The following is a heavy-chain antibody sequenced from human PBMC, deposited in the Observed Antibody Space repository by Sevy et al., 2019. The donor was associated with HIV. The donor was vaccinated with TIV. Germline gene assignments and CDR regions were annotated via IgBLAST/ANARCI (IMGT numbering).Heavy chain of an antibody. CDR3: AREEYFYGSGTYGYGMDV. D-gene: IGHD3-10*01. V-gene: IGHV4-4*02. Sequence: GSLRLSCAASGFTFSTYNMNWVRQAPGKGLEWIGEIYYSGSRNYNPSLKSRLTISVDTSNNLFSLRLSSVTAADTAVYYCAREEYFYGSGTYGYGMDVWGQGTTVTVSS. J-gene: IGHJ6*02. CDR1: GFTFSTYNM. CDR2: IYYSGSR.